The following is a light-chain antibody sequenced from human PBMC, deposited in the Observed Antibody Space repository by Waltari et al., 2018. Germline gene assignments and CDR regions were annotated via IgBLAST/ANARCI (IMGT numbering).Light chain of an antibody. CDR2: RAS. Sequence: EVVMTQSPATLSVSPGQRATLFCRASQIVRDDLDWYQSTSGQPPRLLIYRASSRATCVPARFSGSGSGTEFTLTISNLQSEDSAVYYCQQYNDWLTFGGGTKVE. CDR1: QIVRDD. V-gene: IGKV3-15*01. CDR3: QQYNDWLT. J-gene: IGKJ4*01.